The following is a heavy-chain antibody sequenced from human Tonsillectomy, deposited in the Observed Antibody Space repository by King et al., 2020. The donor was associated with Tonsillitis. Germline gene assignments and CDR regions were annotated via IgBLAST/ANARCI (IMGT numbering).Heavy chain of an antibody. D-gene: IGHD3/OR15-3a*01. CDR3: ARGLWTCAAAGPQPPLCGRDV. V-gene: IGHV1-2*02. Sequence: VQLVQSGAEVKKPGASVKVSCKASGYTFTGYYIHWVRQAPGQGLEWMGWINPNSGGTNYAQKFQGRVTMTRDTSISTAYMEVSRLRSDDTAVYYCARGLWTCAAAGPQPPLCGRDVWGRGTTVTVS. J-gene: IGHJ6*02. CDR1: GYTFTGYY. CDR2: INPNSGGT.